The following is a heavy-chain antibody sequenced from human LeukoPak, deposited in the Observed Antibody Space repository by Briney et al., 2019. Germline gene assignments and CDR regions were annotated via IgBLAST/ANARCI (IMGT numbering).Heavy chain of an antibody. CDR2: IRNDGSNH. CDR1: GFTFSHHG. J-gene: IGHJ4*02. Sequence: GGSLRLSCAASGFTFSHHGMHWVRQAPGKGLEWVAFIRNDGSNHYYADSVKGRFTISRDNSKNTLYLQMNSLRAEDTAVYYCASTQTFDYWGQGTLVTVSS. D-gene: IGHD2-2*01. V-gene: IGHV3-30*02. CDR3: ASTQTFDY.